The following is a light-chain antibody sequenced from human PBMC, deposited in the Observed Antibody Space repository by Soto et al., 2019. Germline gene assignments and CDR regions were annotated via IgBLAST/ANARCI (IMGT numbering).Light chain of an antibody. Sequence: EIVLTPSPGTLSLSPVERATLSCRASQSVSSSYLAWYQQKPGQAPRLLIYGTSSRAPGIPDRFSGSGSGTDFSLTISRLEPEDIAVYYCQQYGSSPWTFGQGTKVDIK. CDR1: QSVSSSY. CDR3: QQYGSSPWT. J-gene: IGKJ1*01. CDR2: GTS. V-gene: IGKV3-20*01.